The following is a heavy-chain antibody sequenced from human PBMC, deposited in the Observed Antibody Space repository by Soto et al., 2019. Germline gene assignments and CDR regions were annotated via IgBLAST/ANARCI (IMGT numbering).Heavy chain of an antibody. J-gene: IGHJ6*02. D-gene: IGHD5-12*01. CDR3: AMVDNFVTTTPQDV. Sequence: QVQLVQSGDEVRKPGSSVKVSCKASGYIFVNYGIAWVRQAPGQGLEWMGWISPYSGNPHYASKVQGRLTMTTDTPTSTVYMDLGSLTSDDTAGYSCAMVDNFVTTTPQDVWGQGTTVTFSS. CDR1: GYIFVNYG. V-gene: IGHV1-18*01. CDR2: ISPYSGNP.